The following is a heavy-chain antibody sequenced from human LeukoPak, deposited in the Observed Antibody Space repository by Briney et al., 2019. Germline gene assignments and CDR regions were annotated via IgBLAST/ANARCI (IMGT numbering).Heavy chain of an antibody. CDR2: ISYDGSFK. J-gene: IGHJ4*02. Sequence: GRSLRLSCEASGFRFSGYSMHWVRQAPGKGLEGVAVISYDGSFKHYGDSVKGRFTISRDNAKNTLYLQTNSLRVEDTAVYFCARELGYGSGSFYPYDSWGQGTLVTVSS. V-gene: IGHV3-30*03. CDR3: ARELGYGSGSFYPYDS. D-gene: IGHD3-10*01. CDR1: GFRFSGYS.